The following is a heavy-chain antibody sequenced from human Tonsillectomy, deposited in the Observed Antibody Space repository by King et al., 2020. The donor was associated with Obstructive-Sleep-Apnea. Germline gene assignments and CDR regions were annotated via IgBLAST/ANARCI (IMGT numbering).Heavy chain of an antibody. CDR3: ARDLGGGYSSSWYLDY. D-gene: IGHD6-13*01. CDR1: GFIFSSYG. V-gene: IGHV3-33*01. Sequence: VQLVESGGGVVQPGRSLRLSCAASGFIFSSYGMHWVRQAPGKGLEGVAVIWYDGSNKYYADSVKGRFTISRDNSKNTLYLQMNSLRAEDTAVYYCARDLGGGYSSSWYLDYWGQGTLVTVSS. J-gene: IGHJ4*02. CDR2: IWYDGSNK.